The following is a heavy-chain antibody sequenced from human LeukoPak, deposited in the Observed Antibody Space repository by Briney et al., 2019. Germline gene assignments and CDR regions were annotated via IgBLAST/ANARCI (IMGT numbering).Heavy chain of an antibody. V-gene: IGHV3-30-3*01. J-gene: IGHJ6*03. CDR2: ISYDGSNK. D-gene: IGHD1-26*01. CDR3: ARAGSQWELQYYYYYYMDV. CDR1: GFTFSSYA. Sequence: PGGSLRLSCAASGFTFSSYAMHWVRQAPGKGLEWVAVISYDGSNKYYADSVKGRFTISRDNSKNALYLQMNSLRAEDTAVYYCARAGSQWELQYYYYYYMDVWGKGTTVTVSS.